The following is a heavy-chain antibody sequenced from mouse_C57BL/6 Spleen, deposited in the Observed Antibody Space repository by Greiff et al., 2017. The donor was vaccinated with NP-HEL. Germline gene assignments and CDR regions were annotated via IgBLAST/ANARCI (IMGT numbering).Heavy chain of an antibody. V-gene: IGHV1-54*01. Sequence: VQLQQSGAELVRPGTSVKVSCKASGYAFTNYLIEWVKQRPGQGLEWIGVINPGSGGTNYNEKFKGKATLTADKSSSTAYMQLSSLTSEDSAVYFCARWGLLPHWYFDVWGTGTTVTVSS. CDR3: ARWGLLPHWYFDV. J-gene: IGHJ1*03. CDR1: GYAFTNYL. D-gene: IGHD2-3*01. CDR2: INPGSGGT.